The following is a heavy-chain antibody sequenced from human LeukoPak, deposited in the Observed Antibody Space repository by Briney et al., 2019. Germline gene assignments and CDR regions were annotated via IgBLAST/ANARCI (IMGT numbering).Heavy chain of an antibody. CDR3: ARGLLIVARKYYFDY. V-gene: IGHV4-34*01. CDR2: INHSGST. J-gene: IGHJ4*02. D-gene: IGHD5-12*01. CDR1: GGSFSGYY. Sequence: SETLSLTCAVYGGSFSGYYWSWIRQPPGKGLEWIGEINHSGSTNYNPSLKSRVTISVDTSKNQFSLKLSSVTAADTAVYYCARGLLIVARKYYFDYWGQGTLVTVSS.